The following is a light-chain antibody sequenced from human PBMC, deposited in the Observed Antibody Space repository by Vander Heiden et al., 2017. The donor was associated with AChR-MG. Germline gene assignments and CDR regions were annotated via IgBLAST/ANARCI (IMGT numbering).Light chain of an antibody. Sequence: VLTQPSSASGTPRQTVTPSCTGRCPNIGSNHVTWYQHLPGTAPKLLIYTSCQRPSGVPDRFSGSKSGTSASLAISGLQSEDEADYYCATWDDSLDTYVFGTGTKVTVL. V-gene: IGLV1-44*01. CDR1: CPNIGSNH. CDR2: TSC. J-gene: IGLJ1*01. CDR3: ATWDDSLDTYV.